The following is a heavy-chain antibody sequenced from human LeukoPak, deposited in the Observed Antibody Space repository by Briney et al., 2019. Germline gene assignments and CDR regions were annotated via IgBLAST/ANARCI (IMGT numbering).Heavy chain of an antibody. CDR1: AGSITRYY. D-gene: IGHD3-22*01. CDR2: LYTSGST. V-gene: IGHV4-4*07. CDR3: AREPRGESSGTLVDY. J-gene: IGHJ4*02. Sequence: LSPTQPVAAGSITRYYSGSVRQHAGEGLEWIACLYTSGSTNNNPSLKSRVTMSVDTSKSPFSMWMSSVTAAGTEVYFCAREPRGESSGTLVDYWGQGNLVTFSS.